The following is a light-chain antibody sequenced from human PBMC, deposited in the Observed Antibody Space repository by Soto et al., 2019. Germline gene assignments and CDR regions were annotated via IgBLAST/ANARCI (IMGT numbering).Light chain of an antibody. V-gene: IGKV3-15*01. CDR3: QQYNNWWT. Sequence: EIVMTQSPFTVSLSPVERATLSCRASQSVSSNLAWYQQKPGQAPRLLIYGASTRATGIPARFSGSGSGTEFTLTIGSLQSEDFAVYYCQQYNNWWTFGQGTKVDIK. J-gene: IGKJ1*01. CDR1: QSVSSN. CDR2: GAS.